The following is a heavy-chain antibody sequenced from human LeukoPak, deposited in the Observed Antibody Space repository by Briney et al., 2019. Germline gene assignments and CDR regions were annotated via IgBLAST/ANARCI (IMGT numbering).Heavy chain of an antibody. J-gene: IGHJ3*01. D-gene: IGHD3-10*01. CDR2: VTGSGGTT. V-gene: IGHV3-23*01. CDR3: AKDYYGSGGSYTDAFDV. CDR1: GFTFSSNA. Sequence: GGSLRLSCVASGFTFSSNAMTWVRQAPGKGLEWVATVTGSGGTTFYADSLKGRFTISRDNSKNTVYLQMNSLGVEDIAIYYCAKDYYGSGGSYTDAFDVWGQGTMVTVSS.